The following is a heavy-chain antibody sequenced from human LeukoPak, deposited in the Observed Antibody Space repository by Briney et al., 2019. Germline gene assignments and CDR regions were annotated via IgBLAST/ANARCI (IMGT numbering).Heavy chain of an antibody. CDR2: ISYDGSNK. D-gene: IGHD2-15*01. Sequence: GGSLRLSCVGSGVILRDHGMHWVRQAPGKGLEWVAVISYDGSNKYYADSVKGRFTISRDNSKNTLYLQMNSLRAEDTAVYYCAKSIVVVVAAVVDYWGQGTLVTVSS. CDR1: GVILRDHG. V-gene: IGHV3-30*18. J-gene: IGHJ4*02. CDR3: AKSIVVVVAAVVDY.